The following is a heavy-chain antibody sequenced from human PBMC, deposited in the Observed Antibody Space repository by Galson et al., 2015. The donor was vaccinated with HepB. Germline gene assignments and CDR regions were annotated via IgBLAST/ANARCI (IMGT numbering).Heavy chain of an antibody. CDR3: ARDATLNYDFWSGYYGYYYYGMDV. Sequence: SLRLSCAASGFTFSSYWMSWVRQAPGKGLEWVANIKQDGSEKYYVDSVKGRFTISRGNAKNSLYLQMNSLRAEDTAVYYCARDATLNYDFWSGYYGYYYYGMDVWGQGTTVTVSS. D-gene: IGHD3-3*01. CDR2: IKQDGSEK. J-gene: IGHJ6*02. CDR1: GFTFSSYW. V-gene: IGHV3-7*01.